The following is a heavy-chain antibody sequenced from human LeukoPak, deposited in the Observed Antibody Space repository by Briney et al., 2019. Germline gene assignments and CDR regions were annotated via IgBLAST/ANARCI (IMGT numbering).Heavy chain of an antibody. D-gene: IGHD6-13*01. CDR3: ARGPDIAAAGAYDY. Sequence: GASVKVSCKASGYTFTSYGISWVRQAPGQGLEWMGWISAYNGNTNYAQKLQGRVTMTTDTSTSTAYMELRSLRSDDTAAYYCARGPDIAAAGAYDYWGQGTLVTVSS. J-gene: IGHJ4*02. CDR2: ISAYNGNT. CDR1: GYTFTSYG. V-gene: IGHV1-18*01.